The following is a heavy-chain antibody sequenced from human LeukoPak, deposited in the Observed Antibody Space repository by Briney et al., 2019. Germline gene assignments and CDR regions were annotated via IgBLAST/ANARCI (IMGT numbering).Heavy chain of an antibody. CDR2: ISSSSSTI. CDR3: ARGWWVKIFWSGPHAFDI. D-gene: IGHD3-3*01. CDR1: GFTFSSYS. V-gene: IGHV3-48*02. Sequence: GGSLRLSCAASGFTFSSYSMNWARQAPGKGLEWVSYISSSSSTIYYADSVKGRFTISRDNAKNSLYLQMNSLRDEDTAVYYCARGWWVKIFWSGPHAFDIWGQGTMVTVSS. J-gene: IGHJ3*02.